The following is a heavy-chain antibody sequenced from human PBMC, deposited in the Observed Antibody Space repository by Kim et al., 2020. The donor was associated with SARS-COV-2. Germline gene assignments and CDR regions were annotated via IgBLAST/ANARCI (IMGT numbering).Heavy chain of an antibody. D-gene: IGHD3-10*01. CDR3: ASRWFG. CDR2: ISSSGLTI. CDR1: GFTFSTYA. V-gene: IGHV3-48*02. Sequence: GGSLRLSCAASGFTFSTYAMNWVRQAPGKGLEWVSYISSSGLTIYYADSVKGRFSISRDNAKNSLHLQMNGLRDEDTAVYYCASRWFGWGQGTLVTVSS. J-gene: IGHJ4*02.